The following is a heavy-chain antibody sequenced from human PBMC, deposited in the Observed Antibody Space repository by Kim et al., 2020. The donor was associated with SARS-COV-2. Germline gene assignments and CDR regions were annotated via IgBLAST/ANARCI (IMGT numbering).Heavy chain of an antibody. Sequence: ASVKVSCKVSGYTLTELSMHWVRQAPGKGLEWMGGIDPDDGETNYAQKFQGRVTMTEDTSTDTAYMELSSLRSEDTAVYYCATVTDYYDSSGYPLGVWFDGWRQGSLATVYS. V-gene: IGHV1-24*01. J-gene: IGHJ5*02. CDR3: ATVTDYYDSSGYPLGVWFDG. CDR1: GYTLTELS. CDR2: IDPDDGET. D-gene: IGHD3-22*01.